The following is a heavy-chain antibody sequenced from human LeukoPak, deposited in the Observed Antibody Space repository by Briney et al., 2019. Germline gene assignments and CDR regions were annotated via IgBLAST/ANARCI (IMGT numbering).Heavy chain of an antibody. CDR1: GGTFSSYA. Sequence: GASVKVSCKASGGTFSSYAISWVRQAPGQGLEWMGGIIPSFGTANYAQRFQGRVTITADESTSTGYMELSSLRSEDTAVYYCARERRSIVGAIKPFDPWGQGTLVTVSS. D-gene: IGHD1-26*01. CDR3: ARERRSIVGAIKPFDP. CDR2: IIPSFGTA. J-gene: IGHJ5*02. V-gene: IGHV1-69*13.